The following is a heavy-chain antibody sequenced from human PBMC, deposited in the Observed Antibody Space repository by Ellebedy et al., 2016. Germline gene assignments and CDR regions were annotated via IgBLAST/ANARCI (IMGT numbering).Heavy chain of an antibody. CDR3: VGGRWFDY. J-gene: IGHJ4*02. CDR2: IKEDGSEK. CDR1: GFTFSDYW. V-gene: IGHV3-7*01. D-gene: IGHD6-19*01. Sequence: GESLKISXAASGFTFSDYWMTWVRQAPGKGLEWVANIKEDGSEKHYVDSVKGRFTISRDNGRNSVFLQMNSLRAEDTAVFYCVGGRWFDYWGQGTLVTVPS.